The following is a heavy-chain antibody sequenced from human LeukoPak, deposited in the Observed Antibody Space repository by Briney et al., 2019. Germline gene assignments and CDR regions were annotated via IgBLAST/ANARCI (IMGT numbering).Heavy chain of an antibody. Sequence: SGGSLRLSCAASGFTFSSYGMHWVRQAPGKGLEWVAVISNDGSNEYYADSVKGRFTISRDNSKNTLYLQMNSLRAEDTAVYYCARGDYGDYHFDYWGQGTLVTVSS. CDR2: ISNDGSNE. D-gene: IGHD4-17*01. J-gene: IGHJ4*02. CDR1: GFTFSSYG. V-gene: IGHV3-30*03. CDR3: ARGDYGDYHFDY.